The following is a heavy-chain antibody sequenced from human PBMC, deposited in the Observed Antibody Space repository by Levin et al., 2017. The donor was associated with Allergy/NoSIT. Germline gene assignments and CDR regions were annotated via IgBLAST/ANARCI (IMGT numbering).Heavy chain of an antibody. CDR2: IKEDGNEE. J-gene: IGHJ5*02. Sequence: LTCVGSGFTFSSYWMTWVRQAPGKGLEWVGNIKEDGNEESYADSVKGRFTFSRDNAKNSLYLQMNSLRAEDTAIYYCARDVSFSGLDPWGQGTLVTVSS. CDR3: ARDVSFSGLDP. CDR1: GFTFSSYW. D-gene: IGHD5-12*01. V-gene: IGHV3-7*01.